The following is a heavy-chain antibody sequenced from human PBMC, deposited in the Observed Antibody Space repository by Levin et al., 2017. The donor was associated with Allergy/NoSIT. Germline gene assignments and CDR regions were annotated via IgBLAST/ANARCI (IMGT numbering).Heavy chain of an antibody. V-gene: IGHV3-48*02. Sequence: LPGGSLRLSCAASGFTFSNYNMNWVRQAPGKGLEWLSYISSNTRTIYYASSLKGRFTVSRDNAKNSLYLQMNSLRDDDTAVYYCVREGGWWPPYYFDYWGQGAPVTVSS. CDR1: GFTFSNYN. CDR2: ISSNTRTI. D-gene: IGHD2-15*01. CDR3: VREGGWWPPYYFDY. J-gene: IGHJ4*02.